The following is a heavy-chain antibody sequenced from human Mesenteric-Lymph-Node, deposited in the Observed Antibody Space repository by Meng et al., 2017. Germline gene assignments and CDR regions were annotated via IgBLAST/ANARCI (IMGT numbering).Heavy chain of an antibody. Sequence: GESLKISCAASGFTFSSYALHWVRQAPGKGLEWVALISKDGINTFYADSVKGRFTISRDNSKNTLYLQMNSLRVDDTAVYFCARVGSSDGFYKAQPFDYWGQGTLVTVSS. J-gene: IGHJ4*02. CDR1: GFTFSSYA. V-gene: IGHV3-30*04. CDR2: ISKDGINT. D-gene: IGHD5-24*01. CDR3: ARVGSSDGFYKAQPFDY.